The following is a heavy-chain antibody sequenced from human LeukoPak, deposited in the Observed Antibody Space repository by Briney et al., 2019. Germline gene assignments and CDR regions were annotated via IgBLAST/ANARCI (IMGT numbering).Heavy chain of an antibody. V-gene: IGHV3-30*02. D-gene: IGHD3-22*01. CDR1: AFPFRKYA. CDR2: IRFDGSNK. CDR3: ARDGWGYGDSSAYYLDYFDY. J-gene: IGHJ4*02. Sequence: GGSLRLSCASSAFPFRKYAMHWVRQAPGKGLEWVAFIRFDGSNKNYADSVKGRFTISRDNAKNSLYLQMNSLRAEDTAVYYCARDGWGYGDSSAYYLDYFDYWGQGTLVTVSS.